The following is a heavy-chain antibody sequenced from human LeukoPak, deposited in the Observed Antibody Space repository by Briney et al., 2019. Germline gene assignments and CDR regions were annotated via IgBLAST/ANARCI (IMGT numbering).Heavy chain of an antibody. CDR2: ISSSSSTI. Sequence: PGGSLRLSCAASGFTFSSYSMNWVRQAPGKGLEWVSYISSSSSTIYYADSVKGRFTISRDNAKNSLYLQMNSLRAEDTALYYCARDLQGSSVMDWGQGTLVTVSS. CDR3: ARDLQGSSVMD. V-gene: IGHV3-48*01. J-gene: IGHJ4*02. CDR1: GFTFSSYS. D-gene: IGHD6-13*01.